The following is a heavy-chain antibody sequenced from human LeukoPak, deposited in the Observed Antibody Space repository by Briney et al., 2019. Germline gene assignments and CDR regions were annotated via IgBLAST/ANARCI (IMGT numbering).Heavy chain of an antibody. CDR1: GDSVSSNSSA. J-gene: IGHJ3*02. CDR3: AREEMATITSDNDAFDI. V-gene: IGHV6-1*01. CDR2: TYYRSKWYN. Sequence: SQTLSLTCAISGDSVSSNSSAWNWIRHSPSRGLEWLGRTYYRSKWYNDYAVSVKSRITINPDTSKNQFSLQLNSVTPEDTAVYYCAREEMATITSDNDAFDIWGQGTMVTVSS. D-gene: IGHD5-24*01.